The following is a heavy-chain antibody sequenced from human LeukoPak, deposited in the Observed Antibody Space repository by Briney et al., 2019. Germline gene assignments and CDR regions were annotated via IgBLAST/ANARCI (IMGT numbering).Heavy chain of an antibody. Sequence: PSQTLSLTCTVSGGSISSGDYYWSWIRQPPGKGLEWIGYIYYSGSTYYNPSLKSRVTISVDTSKNQFSLKLSSVTAADTAVYYCARAKGMVRGVIIMDWFDPWGRGTLVTVSS. D-gene: IGHD3-10*01. V-gene: IGHV4-30-4*01. J-gene: IGHJ5*02. CDR3: ARAKGMVRGVIIMDWFDP. CDR1: GGSISSGDYY. CDR2: IYYSGST.